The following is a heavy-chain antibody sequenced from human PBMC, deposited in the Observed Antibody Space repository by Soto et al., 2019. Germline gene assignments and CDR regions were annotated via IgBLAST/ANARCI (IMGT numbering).Heavy chain of an antibody. Sequence: SETVSLTCSVSCGSVNSGIHYCTWIRQPPGKTLELIGHISYNGKTDLHPSLRGRVTLSRDTSKNKFSLSLTSVTAADTAVYYRARALAGRTLSWFYFEDWGQGAMVTVSS. CDR1: CGSVNSGIHY. V-gene: IGHV4-61*01. D-gene: IGHD2-15*01. J-gene: IGHJ4*02. CDR2: ISYNGKT. CDR3: ARALAGRTLSWFYFED.